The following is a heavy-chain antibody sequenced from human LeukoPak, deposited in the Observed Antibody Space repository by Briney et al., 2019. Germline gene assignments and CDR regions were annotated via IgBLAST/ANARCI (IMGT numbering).Heavy chain of an antibody. J-gene: IGHJ4*02. CDR3: ARDVRYYGSSWSDY. CDR2: INPNSGGT. Sequence: GASVKVPCKASGYTFTGYYMHWVRQAPGQGLEWMGWINPNSGGTNYAQKFQGRVTMTRDTSISTAYMELSRLRPEDTAVYYCARDVRYYGSSWSDYWGQGTLVTVSS. V-gene: IGHV1-2*02. CDR1: GYTFTGYY. D-gene: IGHD3-10*01.